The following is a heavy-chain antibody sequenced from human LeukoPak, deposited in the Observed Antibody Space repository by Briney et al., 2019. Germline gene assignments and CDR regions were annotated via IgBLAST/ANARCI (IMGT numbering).Heavy chain of an antibody. J-gene: IGHJ5*02. Sequence: GGSLRLSCAASGFTFSSYWMHWVRQAPGKGLVWVSRINSDGSSTSYADSVKGRFTISRDNAKNTLYLQMNSLRAEDTAVYYCARVLVVGTANGASRFDPWGQGTLVTVSS. CDR3: ARVLVVGTANGASRFDP. CDR1: GFTFSSYW. CDR2: INSDGSST. V-gene: IGHV3-74*01. D-gene: IGHD2-21*02.